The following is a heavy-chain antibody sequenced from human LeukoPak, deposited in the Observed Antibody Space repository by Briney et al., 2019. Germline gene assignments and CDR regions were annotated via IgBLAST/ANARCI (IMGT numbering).Heavy chain of an antibody. D-gene: IGHD4-23*01. J-gene: IGHJ4*02. Sequence: ASVKVSCKASGYTFTGYYMHWVRQAPGQGLEWMGIINPSGGSTSYAQKSQGRVTMTRDMSTSSVYMEMSSLRSEDTAVYYCARGSRAYGGFDSWGQGTLVTVSS. CDR2: INPSGGST. CDR3: ARGSRAYGGFDS. CDR1: GYTFTGYY. V-gene: IGHV1-46*01.